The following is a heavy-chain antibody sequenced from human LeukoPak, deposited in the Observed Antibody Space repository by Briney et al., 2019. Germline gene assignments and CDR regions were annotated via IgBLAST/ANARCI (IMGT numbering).Heavy chain of an antibody. Sequence: GGSLRLSCAASEFTFSSYGMHWVRQAPGKGLEWVAFIQYDGSYKDYGDSVKGRFTISRDNSKNTLYQQMNSLRAEDTAVYYCAKDSMIVVVNDAFDIWGQGTMVTVSS. D-gene: IGHD3-22*01. CDR2: IQYDGSYK. J-gene: IGHJ3*02. CDR1: EFTFSSYG. CDR3: AKDSMIVVVNDAFDI. V-gene: IGHV3-30*02.